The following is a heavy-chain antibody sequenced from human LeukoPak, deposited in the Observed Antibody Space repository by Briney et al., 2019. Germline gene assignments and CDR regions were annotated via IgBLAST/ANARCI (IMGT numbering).Heavy chain of an antibody. CDR1: GFTFSTYG. CDR3: ARGLQWFGEYMRFDP. V-gene: IGHV3-33*01. D-gene: IGHD3-10*01. J-gene: IGHJ5*02. CDR2: IWYDGGNK. Sequence: GGSLRLSCSASGFTFSTYGMHWVRQAPGKGLEWVAVIWYDGGNKFYGDSVKGRFTISRDNSKNTLYLQMNNLRADDTAVYYCARGLQWFGEYMRFDPWGQGTLVTVSS.